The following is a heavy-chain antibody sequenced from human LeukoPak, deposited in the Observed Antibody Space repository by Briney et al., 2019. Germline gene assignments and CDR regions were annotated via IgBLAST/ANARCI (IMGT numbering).Heavy chain of an antibody. D-gene: IGHD6-19*01. CDR2: ISAYNGNT. V-gene: IGHV1-18*01. J-gene: IGHJ4*02. CDR1: GYTFTSYG. CDR3: ARDPHRIAVAGTLPFDY. Sequence: GASVKVSCKASGYTFTSYGISWVRQAPGRGLEWMGWISAYNGNTNYAQKLQGRVTMTTDTSTSTAYMELRSLRSDDTAVYYCARDPHRIAVAGTLPFDYWGQGTLVTVSS.